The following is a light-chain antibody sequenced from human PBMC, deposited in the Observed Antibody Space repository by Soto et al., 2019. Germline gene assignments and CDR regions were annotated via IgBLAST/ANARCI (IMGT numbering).Light chain of an antibody. J-gene: IGLJ3*02. V-gene: IGLV2-8*01. CDR1: KNDIGVYDF. Sequence: QSALTQPPSASGSPGQSVTISCTGTKNDIGVYDFVSWYQHHPGKAPRLIIYEVVQRPSGVPDRFSGSKSGNTASLTVSGLQAADEADYYCGSYTVDSTWVFGGGTKLTVL. CDR2: EVV. CDR3: GSYTVDSTWV.